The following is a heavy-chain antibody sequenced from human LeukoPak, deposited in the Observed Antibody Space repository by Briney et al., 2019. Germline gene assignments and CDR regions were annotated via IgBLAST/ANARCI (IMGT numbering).Heavy chain of an antibody. D-gene: IGHD6-6*01. CDR3: ARGRSMAARQGYSQD. CDR1: GYTFTSYY. V-gene: IGHV1-46*01. J-gene: IGHJ1*01. Sequence: ASVKVCCTASGYTFTSYYIHWGRQAPGQGLEWMGIINPSGGSTSYAQKFQGRVTMTRDTSTSTVYMELNSLRSEDTAVYYCARGRSMAARQGYSQDWGRSTLVTVSS. CDR2: INPSGGST.